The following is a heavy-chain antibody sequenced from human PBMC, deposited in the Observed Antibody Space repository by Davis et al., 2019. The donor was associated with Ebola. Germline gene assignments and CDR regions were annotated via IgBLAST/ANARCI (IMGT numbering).Heavy chain of an antibody. J-gene: IGHJ4*02. V-gene: IGHV3-74*01. CDR1: GFTFSSYW. D-gene: IGHD6-13*01. Sequence: PGGSLRLSCAASGFTFSSYWMHWVRQAPGKGLVWVSRINSDGSSTSYADSVKGRFTISRDNAKNTLYLQMNSLRAEDTAVYYCARGSIAAAAPWVNWGQGTLVTVSS. CDR2: INSDGSST. CDR3: ARGSIAAAAPWVN.